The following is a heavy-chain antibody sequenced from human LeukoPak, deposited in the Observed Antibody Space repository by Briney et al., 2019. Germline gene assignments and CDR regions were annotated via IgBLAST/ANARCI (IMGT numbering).Heavy chain of an antibody. Sequence: GRSLRLSCAASGFTFSSYGMHWVRQAPGKGLEWVAVIWYDGSNKYYADSVKGRFTISRDNSKNTLYLQMNSLRAEDTAVYYCAREGGGIVVVPAARPLTDYYYYGIDVWGQGTTVTVSS. V-gene: IGHV3-33*01. CDR2: IWYDGSNK. D-gene: IGHD2-2*02. J-gene: IGHJ6*02. CDR1: GFTFSSYG. CDR3: AREGGGIVVVPAARPLTDYYYYGIDV.